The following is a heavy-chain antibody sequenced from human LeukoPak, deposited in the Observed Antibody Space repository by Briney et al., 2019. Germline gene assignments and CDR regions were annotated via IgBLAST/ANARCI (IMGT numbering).Heavy chain of an antibody. D-gene: IGHD1-20*01. V-gene: IGHV3-9*01. Sequence: GGSLRLSCAASGFTFDDYAMHWVRQAPGKGLEWVSGISWNSGSIGYADSVKGRFTISRDNAKNSLYLQMNSLRAEDTALYYCAKDRITGATGYYYYMDVWGKGTTVTISS. CDR2: ISWNSGSI. CDR3: AKDRITGATGYYYYMDV. J-gene: IGHJ6*03. CDR1: GFTFDDYA.